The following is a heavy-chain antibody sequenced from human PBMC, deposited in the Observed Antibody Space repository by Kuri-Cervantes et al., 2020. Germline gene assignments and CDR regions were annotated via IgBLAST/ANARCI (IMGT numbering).Heavy chain of an antibody. CDR1: GFTFSSYA. V-gene: IGHV3-30-3*01. CDR2: ISYDGSNK. Sequence: GESLKISCAASGFTFSSYAMHWVRQAPGKGLEWVAVISYDGSNKYYADSVKGRFTISRDNAKNSLYLQMNSLRAEDTAVCYCARGRTTVPYYYYGMDVWGQGTTVTVSS. J-gene: IGHJ6*02. D-gene: IGHD4-17*01. CDR3: ARGRTTVPYYYYGMDV.